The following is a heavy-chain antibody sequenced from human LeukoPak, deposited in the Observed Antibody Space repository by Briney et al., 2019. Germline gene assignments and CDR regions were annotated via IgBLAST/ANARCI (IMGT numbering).Heavy chain of an antibody. CDR1: GFTFSSYS. J-gene: IGHJ4*02. V-gene: IGHV3-21*01. CDR2: ISSSSSYI. CDR3: ARDPSYYYDSSGSH. Sequence: GGSLRLSCAASGFTFSSYSMNWVRQAPGKGLEWVSSISSSSSYIYYADSVKGRFTISRDNAKNSLHLQMNSLRAEDTAVYYCARDPSYYYDSSGSHWGQGALVTVSS. D-gene: IGHD3-22*01.